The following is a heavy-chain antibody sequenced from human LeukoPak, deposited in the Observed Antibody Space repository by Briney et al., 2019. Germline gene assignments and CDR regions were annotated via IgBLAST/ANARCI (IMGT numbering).Heavy chain of an antibody. Sequence: SETLSLTGTVSGGSISSYYLSWIRQPRGKGLEWIGYIYYSGSTNYNPSLKSRVTISVDTSKNQFSLKLSSVTAADTAVYYCARDPGGSGFDYWGQGTLVTVSS. CDR2: IYYSGST. D-gene: IGHD3-16*01. CDR3: ARDPGGSGFDY. V-gene: IGHV4-59*01. J-gene: IGHJ4*02. CDR1: GGSISSYY.